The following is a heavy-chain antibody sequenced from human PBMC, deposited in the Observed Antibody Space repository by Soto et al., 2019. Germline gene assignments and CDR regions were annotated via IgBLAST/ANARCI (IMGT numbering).Heavy chain of an antibody. Sequence: SETLSLTCSVFGGSISTGFWTWIRHPPGKRLELIGYIYLGGSINYNPSLKSRVIISVDTAKNHFSLSLSSVTAADTAVYYCARRYGTVFDFWGQGTLVT. J-gene: IGHJ4*02. CDR3: ARRYGTVFDF. V-gene: IGHV4-59*01. D-gene: IGHD6-13*01. CDR1: GGSISTGF. CDR2: IYLGGSI.